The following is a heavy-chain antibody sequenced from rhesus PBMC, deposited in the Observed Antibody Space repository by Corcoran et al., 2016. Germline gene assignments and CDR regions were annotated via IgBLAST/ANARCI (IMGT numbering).Heavy chain of an antibody. CDR2: IRSGGST. D-gene: IGHD3-34*01. CDR3: AREFWGDVH. V-gene: IGHV3-103*01. Sequence: EVQLVESGGGLAKPGGFLRLSCAASVFTLSDYPMHWVRQVPGKGLDWCSAIRSGGSTDYADSVKGRFTISRDNSKNTLSLQMSSLRPEDTAVYYCAREFWGDVHWGQGVLVTVSS. J-gene: IGHJ4*01. CDR1: VFTLSDYP.